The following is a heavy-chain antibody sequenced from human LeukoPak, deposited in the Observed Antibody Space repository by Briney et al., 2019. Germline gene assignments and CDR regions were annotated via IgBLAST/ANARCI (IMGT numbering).Heavy chain of an antibody. Sequence: GGSLRLSCAASGFTCSTYVMSWVRQAPGKGLEWVSAISGSGGSTYYADSVKGRFTISRDNSKNTLYLQMNSLRAEDTAVYYCTAVGGYDFWSGYIDYWGQGTLVTVSS. CDR2: ISGSGGST. J-gene: IGHJ4*02. D-gene: IGHD3-3*01. CDR1: GFTCSTYV. V-gene: IGHV3-23*01. CDR3: TAVGGYDFWSGYIDY.